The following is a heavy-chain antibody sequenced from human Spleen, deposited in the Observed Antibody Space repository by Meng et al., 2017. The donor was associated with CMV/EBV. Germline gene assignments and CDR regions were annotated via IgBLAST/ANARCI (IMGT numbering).Heavy chain of an antibody. D-gene: IGHD2-2*01. CDR2: IYPGDSDT. J-gene: IGHJ4*02. V-gene: IGHV5-51*01. CDR3: ASRFRPCESTSCYFDS. Sequence: GGSLRLSCKGSGSSFNNYWIGWVRQMPGKGLEWMWIIYPGDSDTRYSPSFQGQVTISADKSIATAYLQWSSLKASDTAMYFCASRFRPCESTSCYFDSWGQGTLVTVSS. CDR1: GSSFNNYW.